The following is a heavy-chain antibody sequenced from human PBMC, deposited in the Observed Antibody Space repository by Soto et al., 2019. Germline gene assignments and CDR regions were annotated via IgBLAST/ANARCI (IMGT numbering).Heavy chain of an antibody. J-gene: IGHJ4*02. Sequence: SETLSLTCTVSGVSISSSSYYWGRIRQPPGKGLEWIGSIYYSGSTYYNPSLKSRVTISVDTSKNQFSLKLSSVTAADTAVYYCASNYCTSGVCYRVLSLAIDYWGQGTLVTVSS. CDR2: IYYSGST. D-gene: IGHD2-8*01. CDR1: GVSISSSSYY. V-gene: IGHV4-39*01. CDR3: ASNYCTSGVCYRVLSLAIDY.